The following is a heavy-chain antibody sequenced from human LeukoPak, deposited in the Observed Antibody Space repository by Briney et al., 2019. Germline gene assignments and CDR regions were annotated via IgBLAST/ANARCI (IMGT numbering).Heavy chain of an antibody. CDR1: GYTFTGYY. CDR3: ARDRKYRVEMDTITDY. V-gene: IGHV1-2*02. J-gene: IGHJ4*02. CDR2: VNPNSGGT. Sequence: GASVKVSCKASGYTFTGYYMHWVRQAPGQGREWMGWVNPNSGGTNYARKFQGRVTMTRDTSISTAYMELSRLRSDDTAVYYCARDRKYRVEMDTITDYWGQGSLVTVSS. D-gene: IGHD5-24*01.